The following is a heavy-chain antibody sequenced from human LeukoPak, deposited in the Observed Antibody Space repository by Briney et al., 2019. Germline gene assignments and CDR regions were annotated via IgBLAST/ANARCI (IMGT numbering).Heavy chain of an antibody. CDR1: GYSISSGYY. J-gene: IGHJ5*02. Sequence: SETLSLTCTVSGYSISSGYYWGWIRQPPGKGLEWIGSIYHSGSTYYNPSLKSRVTISVDTSTNQFSLKLSSVTAADTAVYYCASQEQLVPNWFDPWGQGTLVTVSS. CDR2: IYHSGST. D-gene: IGHD6-13*01. CDR3: ASQEQLVPNWFDP. V-gene: IGHV4-38-2*02.